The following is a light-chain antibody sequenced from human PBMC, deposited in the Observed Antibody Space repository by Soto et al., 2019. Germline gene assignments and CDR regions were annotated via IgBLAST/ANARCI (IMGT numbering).Light chain of an antibody. CDR2: GAS. J-gene: IGKJ3*01. CDR1: QSVSSSY. Sequence: EIVLTQSPGTLSLSPGERATLSCRASQSVSSSYLAWYQQKPGQAPSLLIYGASSRATSIPDRFSGSGSGTDFTLTISRLEPADFAVYYCQQYDSSPCTFGPGTKVDIK. V-gene: IGKV3-20*01. CDR3: QQYDSSPCT.